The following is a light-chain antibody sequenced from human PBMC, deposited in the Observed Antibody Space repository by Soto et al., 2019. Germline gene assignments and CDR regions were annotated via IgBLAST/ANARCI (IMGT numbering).Light chain of an antibody. CDR1: SSDGGGYNY. J-gene: IGLJ1*01. CDR2: DVS. Sequence: QSALTQPRSVSESPGQSVTISCTGTSSDGGGYNYVSWYQQHPGTAPKLMIYDVSKRPSGVPDRFSGSKSGNTASLTISGLQAEDEADYYCCSYAGSYTYVFGTGTKVTVL. CDR3: CSYAGSYTYV. V-gene: IGLV2-11*01.